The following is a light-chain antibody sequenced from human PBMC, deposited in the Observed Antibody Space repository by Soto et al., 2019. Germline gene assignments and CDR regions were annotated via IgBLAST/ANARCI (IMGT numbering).Light chain of an antibody. J-gene: IGKJ5*01. CDR3: QQYGSSPT. V-gene: IGKV3-20*01. CDR1: QSVSSSY. CDR2: GAS. Sequence: EIVLTQSPGTRSLSPGERATLSCRASQSVSSSYLAWYKQKPGQAPRLLIYGASSRATGIPDRFSGSGSGTDFTLTIRRLEPEDFAVYYCQQYGSSPTFGQGTRLEIK.